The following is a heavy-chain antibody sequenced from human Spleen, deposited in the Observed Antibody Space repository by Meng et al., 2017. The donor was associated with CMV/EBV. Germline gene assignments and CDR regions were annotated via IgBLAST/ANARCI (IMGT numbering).Heavy chain of an antibody. CDR1: GLSFSSYS. D-gene: IGHD3-3*01. Sequence: GGSLRLSCAASGLSFSSYSMTWVRQAPGKGLEGVSSIIGSSSNNYYADSVKGRFTISRDNAKNSLYLQMISLKGEDKAVYYCARGATVFGVVNLCFDYWGQGTLVTVSS. CDR2: IIGSSSNN. J-gene: IGHJ4*02. CDR3: ARGATVFGVVNLCFDY. V-gene: IGHV3-21*01.